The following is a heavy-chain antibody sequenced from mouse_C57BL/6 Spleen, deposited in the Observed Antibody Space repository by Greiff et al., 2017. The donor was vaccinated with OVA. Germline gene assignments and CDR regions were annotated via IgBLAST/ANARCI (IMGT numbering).Heavy chain of an antibody. CDR2: IYPRSGNT. D-gene: IGHD2-3*01. CDR3: ARVDVYFYAMDY. J-gene: IGHJ4*01. Sequence: QVQLQQSGAELARPGASVKLSCKASGYTFTSYGLSWVKQRTGQGLEWIGEIYPRSGNTYYNEKFKGKATLTADKSSSTAYMVLRSLTSEDSAVYFCARVDVYFYAMDYWGQVTSVTVSS. CDR1: GYTFTSYG. V-gene: IGHV1-81*01.